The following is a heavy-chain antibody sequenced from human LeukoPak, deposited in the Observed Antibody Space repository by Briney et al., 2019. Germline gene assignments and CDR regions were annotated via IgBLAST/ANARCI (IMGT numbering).Heavy chain of an antibody. CDR3: AKGTNPVGAFDI. CDR1: GFTFSSYA. CDR2: ISGSGGTT. J-gene: IGHJ3*02. D-gene: IGHD4-23*01. V-gene: IGHV3-23*01. Sequence: SGGSLRLSCAASGFTFSSYAMSWVRQAPGKGLEWVSAISGSGGTTYYAGSVKGRFTISRDNSKNTLYLQTDSLRADDTAVYYCAKGTNPVGAFDIWGQGTMVTVSS.